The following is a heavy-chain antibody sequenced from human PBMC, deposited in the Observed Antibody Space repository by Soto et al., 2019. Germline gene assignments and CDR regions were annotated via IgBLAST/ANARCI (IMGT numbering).Heavy chain of an antibody. D-gene: IGHD2-2*01. CDR2: IYHSGST. Sequence: SETLSLTCAVSGGSISSGGYSWNWIRQPPGKGLEWIGYIYHSGSTYYNPSLKSRVTISIDTSKNQFSLKVSSVTATDTAVYYCARLRGYCTSTSCYGDYGMDVWGQGTTVTVSS. J-gene: IGHJ6*02. CDR3: ARLRGYCTSTSCYGDYGMDV. V-gene: IGHV4-30-2*03. CDR1: GGSISSGGYS.